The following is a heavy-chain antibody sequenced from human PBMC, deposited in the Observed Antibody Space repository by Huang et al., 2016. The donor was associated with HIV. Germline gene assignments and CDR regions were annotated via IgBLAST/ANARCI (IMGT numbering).Heavy chain of an antibody. D-gene: IGHD1-1*01. CDR3: AKRGMSGTYHLDH. V-gene: IGHV3-23*01. CDR2: ISYTGGST. CDR1: GFTFSTYA. Sequence: EVNLLESGGGLVQPGGSLRLSCAASGFTFSTYAMSWVRQSPGKGLEWVSAISYTGGSTYYTDCVKGRFAISRDKSKNTLLLQMNSLRVEDTAVYYCAKRGMSGTYHLDHWGQGTLVTVSS. J-gene: IGHJ4*02.